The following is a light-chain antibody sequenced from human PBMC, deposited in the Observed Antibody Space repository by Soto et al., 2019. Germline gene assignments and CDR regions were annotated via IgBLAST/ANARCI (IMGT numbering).Light chain of an antibody. CDR1: SSNIGTNT. CDR2: SDN. Sequence: QTVVTQPPSASGTPGQRVTISCSGSSSNIGTNTVIWYQQPPGAAPKLLIYSDNQRPSGVPDRFAGSKSGTSASLAISGLQSEDEADYYCAAWDVSLVVFGGGTKLTVL. J-gene: IGLJ2*01. V-gene: IGLV1-44*01. CDR3: AAWDVSLVV.